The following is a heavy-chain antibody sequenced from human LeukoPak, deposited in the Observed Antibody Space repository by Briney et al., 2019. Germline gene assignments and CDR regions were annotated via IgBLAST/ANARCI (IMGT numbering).Heavy chain of an antibody. V-gene: IGHV4-38-2*02. CDR1: GYSISSGYY. CDR2: IYHSGST. D-gene: IGHD6-13*01. Sequence: PSETLSLTCTVSGYSISSGYYWGWIRQPPGKGLEWIGSIYHSGSTYYNPSLKSRVTISVDTSKNQFSLKLNSVTAADTAVYYCARDIAAAATGSNNWFDPWGQGTLVTVSS. J-gene: IGHJ5*02. CDR3: ARDIAAAATGSNNWFDP.